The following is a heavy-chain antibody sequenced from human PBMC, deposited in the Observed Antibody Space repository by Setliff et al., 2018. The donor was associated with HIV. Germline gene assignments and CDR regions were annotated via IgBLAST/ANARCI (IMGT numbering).Heavy chain of an antibody. CDR2: INTDGSTT. D-gene: IGHD3-16*01. CDR1: GFTFSSHW. CDR3: ARPGATGGAYGI. Sequence: PGGSLRLSCAVSGFTFSSHWMHWVRQAPGKGLVWVSFINTDGSTTRYADSVKGRFTISRDNAKNTLYLQINSLRAEDTAVYYCARPGATGGAYGIWGQGTTVTVSS. J-gene: IGHJ3*02. V-gene: IGHV3-74*01.